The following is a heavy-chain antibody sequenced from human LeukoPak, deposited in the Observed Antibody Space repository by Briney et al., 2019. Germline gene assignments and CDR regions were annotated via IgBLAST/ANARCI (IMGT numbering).Heavy chain of an antibody. CDR2: IYYSGST. CDR3: ARPAGSGDYFDY. CDR1: GGSISSYY. J-gene: IGHJ4*02. D-gene: IGHD3-3*01. V-gene: IGHV4-59*01. Sequence: SETLSLTCTVSGGSISSYYWSWIRQPPGKGLEWIGYIYYSGSTNYNPSLKSRVTISVDTSKNQFSLKLSSVTAADTAVYYCARPAGSGDYFDYWGQGTLVTVSS.